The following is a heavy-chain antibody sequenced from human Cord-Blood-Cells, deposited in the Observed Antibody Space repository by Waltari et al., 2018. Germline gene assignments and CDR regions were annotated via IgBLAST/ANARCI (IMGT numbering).Heavy chain of an antibody. CDR3: AREPYCSSTSCYGAFDI. D-gene: IGHD2-2*01. CDR1: GFTFSSYG. Sequence: QVQLVESGGGVVQPGRSLRLSCAASGFTFSSYGMHWVRQAPGKGLAWVAVIWYDGSNKYYADSVKGRFTISRDNSKNTLYLQMNSLRAEDTAVYYCAREPYCSSTSCYGAFDIWGQGTMVTVSS. J-gene: IGHJ3*02. V-gene: IGHV3-33*01. CDR2: IWYDGSNK.